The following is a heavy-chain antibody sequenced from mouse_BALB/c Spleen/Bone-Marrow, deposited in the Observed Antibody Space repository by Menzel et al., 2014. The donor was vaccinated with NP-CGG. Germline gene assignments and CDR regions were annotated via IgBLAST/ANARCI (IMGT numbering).Heavy chain of an antibody. CDR1: GYTFTSCY. Sequence: VQLQQSGAELVKPGASVKLSCKASGYTFTSCYMYWVKQWPGQVLEWFAEINPSNGGTNFNEKFKNKATLTEDKSSHAAYMQLSSRTSEDTQVYYCSRGRRDALDYWGQGTTVTVS. CDR2: INPSNGGT. V-gene: IGHV1S81*02. CDR3: SRGRRDALDY. J-gene: IGHJ4*01.